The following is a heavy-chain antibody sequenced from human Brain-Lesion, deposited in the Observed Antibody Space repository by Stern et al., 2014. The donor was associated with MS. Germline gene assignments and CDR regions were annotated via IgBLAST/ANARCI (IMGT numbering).Heavy chain of an antibody. V-gene: IGHV1-46*03. CDR3: ANPLPYAN. Sequence: VQLVESGAEVKKPGASVKVSCKASGDTFASYPIHWLRQAPGQGPGWMGIFQPTDGCTTSGHSFKGRGTMTSDTSTRTCDMELSSLRAEDTAMYFCANPLPYANWGQGTRVTVS. CDR1: GDTFASYP. CDR2: FQPTDGCT. D-gene: IGHD4-17*01. J-gene: IGHJ1*01.